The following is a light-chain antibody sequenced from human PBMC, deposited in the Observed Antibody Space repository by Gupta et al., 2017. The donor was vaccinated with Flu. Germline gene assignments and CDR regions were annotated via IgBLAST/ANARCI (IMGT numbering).Light chain of an antibody. CDR3: QQYASSLSYS. J-gene: IGKJ2*03. V-gene: IGKV3-20*01. CDR2: GAS. Sequence: EIVLTQSPGTLALSPGERATLSCRASQSISSSYLAWYQQKPGQAPRLLIYGASSRATGIPDRSSGSGSETDFTLTISRLEPEDFAVYYRQQYASSLSYSFGQGTKLEIK. CDR1: QSISSSY.